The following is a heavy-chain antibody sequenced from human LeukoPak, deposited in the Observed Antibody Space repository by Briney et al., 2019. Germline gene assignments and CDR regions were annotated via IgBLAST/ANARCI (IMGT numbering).Heavy chain of an antibody. Sequence: GASVKVSCKASGYTFTSYGISWVRQAPGQGLEWMGWISAYNGNTNYAQKLQGRVTMTTDTSTSTAYMELRSLRSDDTAVYYCARDLLSIAAAAADAFDIWGQGTMVTVSS. D-gene: IGHD6-13*01. CDR3: ARDLLSIAAAAADAFDI. CDR2: ISAYNGNT. V-gene: IGHV1-18*01. J-gene: IGHJ3*02. CDR1: GYTFTSYG.